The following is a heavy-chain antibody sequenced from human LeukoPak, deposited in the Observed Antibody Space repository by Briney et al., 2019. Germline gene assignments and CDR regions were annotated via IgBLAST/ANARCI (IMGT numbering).Heavy chain of an antibody. D-gene: IGHD2-15*01. CDR3: ARGNDIVVVVAATDYYYYGMDV. Sequence: ASVKVSCKASGYTFTSYGISWVRQAPGQGLEWMGRIIPILGIANYAQKFQGRVTITADKSTSTAYMELSSLRSEDTAVYYCARGNDIVVVVAATDYYYYGMDVWGQGTTVTVSS. CDR2: IIPILGIA. J-gene: IGHJ6*02. CDR1: GYTFTSYG. V-gene: IGHV1-69*04.